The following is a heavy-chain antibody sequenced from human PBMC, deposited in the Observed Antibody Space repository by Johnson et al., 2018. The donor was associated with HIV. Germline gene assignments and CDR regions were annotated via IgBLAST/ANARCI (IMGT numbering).Heavy chain of an antibody. V-gene: IGHV3-7*03. CDR1: GFTFSSYG. D-gene: IGHD1-26*01. CDR2: INPDGSQK. CDR3: GRGMGAAK. Sequence: VQLVESGGGVVQPGRSLRLSCAASGFTFSSYGMHWVRQVPGKRPEWLANINPDGSQKYYVDSVTGRFTISSDNADNSLSLQKNSLTVDDKAIYYCGRGMGAAKWGQGKKVTVSS. J-gene: IGHJ3*01.